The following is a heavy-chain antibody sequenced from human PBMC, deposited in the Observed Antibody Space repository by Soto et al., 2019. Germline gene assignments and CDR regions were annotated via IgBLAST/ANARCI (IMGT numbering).Heavy chain of an antibody. CDR1: GGSISGYY. CDR2: IYYSGST. J-gene: IGHJ4*02. Sequence: QVQLQESGPGLVKPSETLSLTCSVSGGSISGYYWSWIRQTPEKGLEWIGYIYYSGSTNYNPSLKSRVTMLIDMSKNQFSLKLTSVSAADTAVYYGAAAPRYWGQGILVTVSS. V-gene: IGHV4-59*01. D-gene: IGHD2-15*01. CDR3: AAAPRY.